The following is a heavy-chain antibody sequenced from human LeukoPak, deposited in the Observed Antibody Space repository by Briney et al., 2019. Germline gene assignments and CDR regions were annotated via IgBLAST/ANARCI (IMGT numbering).Heavy chain of an antibody. CDR2: ISGSGGST. V-gene: IGHV3-23*01. CDR3: ARGDGRNYGSSMDV. CDR1: GFTFSSYA. J-gene: IGHJ6*02. D-gene: IGHD3-10*01. Sequence: GGSLRLSCAASGFTFSSYAMSWVRQAPGKGLEWVSAISGSGGSTYYADSVKGRFTISRDNSQNTLYLQMSSLRAADTAVYYCARGDGRNYGSSMDVWGQGTTVTVSS.